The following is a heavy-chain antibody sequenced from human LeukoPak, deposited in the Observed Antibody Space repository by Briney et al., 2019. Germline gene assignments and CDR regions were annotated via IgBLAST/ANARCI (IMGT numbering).Heavy chain of an antibody. V-gene: IGHV3-30*02. J-gene: IGHJ4*02. Sequence: GGSLRLSCAASGFTFSSYGVHWVRQAPGRGLEWVTFIRYDASNQYYAASVKGRFTISRDNSKSTLYLQLNSLRAEDTAVYYCAKDRSVGTGSGWFYYFHYWGQGTLVTVSS. CDR2: IRYDASNQ. CDR1: GFTFSSYG. D-gene: IGHD6-19*01. CDR3: AKDRSVGTGSGWFYYFHY.